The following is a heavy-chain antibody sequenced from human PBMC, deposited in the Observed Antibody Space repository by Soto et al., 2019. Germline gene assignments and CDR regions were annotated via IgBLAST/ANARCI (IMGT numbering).Heavy chain of an antibody. Sequence: QVQLVQSGAEVKKPGASVKVSCKASGYTFTSYDINWVRQATGQGLEWMGWMNPNSGNTGYAQKFQGRVTMTRNTSISTAYMELSSLRSEDTAVYYCARGQNPPSYCSGGSCYRYYMDVWGKGTTVTVSS. CDR1: GYTFTSYD. CDR3: ARGQNPPSYCSGGSCYRYYMDV. V-gene: IGHV1-8*01. J-gene: IGHJ6*03. D-gene: IGHD2-15*01. CDR2: MNPNSGNT.